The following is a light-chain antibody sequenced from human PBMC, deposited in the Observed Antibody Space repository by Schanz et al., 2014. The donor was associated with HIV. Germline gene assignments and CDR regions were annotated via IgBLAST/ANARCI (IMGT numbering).Light chain of an antibody. CDR3: ATWDDSLNGRI. CDR2: NDN. Sequence: QSVLTQPPSASGTPGQRVTISCSGSSSNIGSNTVNWYQQLPGTAPKLLIHNDNQRPSGVPDRFSGSKSGTSASLAISGLQSEDEADYYCATWDDSLNGRIFGGGTKVTVL. CDR1: SSNIGSNT. J-gene: IGLJ2*01. V-gene: IGLV1-44*01.